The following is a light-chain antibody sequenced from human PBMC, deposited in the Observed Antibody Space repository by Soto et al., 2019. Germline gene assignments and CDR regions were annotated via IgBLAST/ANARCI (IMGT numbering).Light chain of an antibody. CDR2: GAS. J-gene: IGKJ4*01. CDR1: QSVNNK. V-gene: IGKV3-15*01. CDR3: QQYYDWPLA. Sequence: EIVMTQSPATLSVSPGERATLSYRASQSVNNKLAWYQQKPGQPPRLLIYGASTRATGIPGRVSGSGSGTEFTLTISSLQSEDFAVYYCQQYYDWPLAFGGGTKVDIK.